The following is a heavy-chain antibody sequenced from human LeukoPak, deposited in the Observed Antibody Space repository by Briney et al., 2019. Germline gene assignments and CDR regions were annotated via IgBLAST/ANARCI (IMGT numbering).Heavy chain of an antibody. CDR3: TRGGNGSGSIYYYYYMDV. V-gene: IGHV3-53*01. D-gene: IGHD3-10*01. CDR2: IYSGGST. CDR1: GYSISSGYY. Sequence: ASETLSLTCTVSGYSISSGYYWGWIRQPPGKGLEWVSVIYSGGSTYYADSVKGRFTISRDNSKNTLYLQMNSLRAEDTAVYYCTRGGNGSGSIYYYYYMDVWGKGTTVTISS. J-gene: IGHJ6*03.